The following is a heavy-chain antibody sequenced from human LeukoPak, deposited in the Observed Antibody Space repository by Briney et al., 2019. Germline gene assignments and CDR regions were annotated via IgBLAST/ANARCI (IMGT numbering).Heavy chain of an antibody. Sequence: ASVKVSCKASGYTFTGYYMHWVRQAPGQGLEWMGRINPNSGGTNYAQKFQGRVTMTRDTSISTAYMELSRLRSDDTAVYYCAGDRHCSSTSCSGWNWFDPWGQGTLVTVSS. CDR1: GYTFTGYY. J-gene: IGHJ5*02. V-gene: IGHV1-2*06. D-gene: IGHD2-2*01. CDR3: AGDRHCSSTSCSGWNWFDP. CDR2: INPNSGGT.